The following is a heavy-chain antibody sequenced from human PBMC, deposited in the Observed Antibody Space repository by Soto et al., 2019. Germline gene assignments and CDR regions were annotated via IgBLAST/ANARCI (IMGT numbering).Heavy chain of an antibody. CDR3: ARDSHGYCTNGVCPGGY. V-gene: IGHV1-18*01. D-gene: IGHD2-8*01. CDR1: GYTFTSYG. Sequence: QVQLVQSGAEVKKPGASVKVSCKASGYTFTSYGISWGRQAPGQGLERMGWISAYNGNTNYAQKLQGRVTMTTDTSTSTAYMELRSLRSDDTAVYYCARDSHGYCTNGVCPGGYWGQGTLVTVSS. CDR2: ISAYNGNT. J-gene: IGHJ4*02.